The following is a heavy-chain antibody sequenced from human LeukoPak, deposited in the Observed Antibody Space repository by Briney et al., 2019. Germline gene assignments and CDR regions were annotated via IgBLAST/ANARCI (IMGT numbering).Heavy chain of an antibody. CDR3: ARGTVVPAAIFGGWFDP. Sequence: SETLSLTCAVYGGSFSGYYWSWIRQPPGKGLEWIGEINHSGSTNYNPSLKSRVTISVDTSKNQFSLKLSSVTAADTAVYYCARGTVVPAAIFGGWFDPWGQGTLVTVSS. CDR1: GGSFSGYY. J-gene: IGHJ5*02. D-gene: IGHD2-2*02. CDR2: INHSGST. V-gene: IGHV4-34*01.